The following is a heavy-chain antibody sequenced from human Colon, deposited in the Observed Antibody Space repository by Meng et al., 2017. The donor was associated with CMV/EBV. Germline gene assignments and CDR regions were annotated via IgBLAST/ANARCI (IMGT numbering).Heavy chain of an antibody. D-gene: IGHD6-25*01. J-gene: IGHJ4*02. CDR3: ATGGGTEAAAAGVFDF. CDR2: IRPDGSQK. V-gene: IGHV3-33*07. Sequence: GGSLRLSCTLSGSTIHRHAMYWVRQAPGKGLEWVATIRPDGSQKFFADSVKGRFTISRDNSKNMQFLEMNSLRDEDTAVYFCATGGGTEAAAAGVFDFWGPGTLVTVSS. CDR1: GSTIHRHA.